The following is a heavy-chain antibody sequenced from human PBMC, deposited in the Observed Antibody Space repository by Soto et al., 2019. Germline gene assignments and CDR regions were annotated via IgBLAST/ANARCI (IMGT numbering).Heavy chain of an antibody. J-gene: IGHJ4*02. CDR2: INHSGST. Sequence: SETLSLTCAVYGGSFSGYYWSWIRQPPGKGLEWIGEINHSGSTNYNPSLKSRVTISVDTSKNQFSLKLSSVTAADTAVYYCARIAARPPSVDYWGQGTLVTAPQ. V-gene: IGHV4-34*01. CDR1: GGSFSGYY. D-gene: IGHD6-6*01. CDR3: ARIAARPPSVDY.